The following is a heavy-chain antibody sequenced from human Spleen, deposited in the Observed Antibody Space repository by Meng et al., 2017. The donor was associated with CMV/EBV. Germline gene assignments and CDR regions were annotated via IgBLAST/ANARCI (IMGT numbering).Heavy chain of an antibody. V-gene: IGHV2-5*01. CDR3: AHRIRSMLVALGTFDI. D-gene: IGHD2-15*01. J-gene: IGHJ3*02. CDR1: GFSLSTSGMG. Sequence: SGPTLVKPTQTRTLTCTFSGFSLSTSGMGVGWIRQPPGKALEWLALIYWNDDKYYSPSLKSRLTITKDTSRNQVVLTMTNMDPVDTATYYCAHRIRSMLVALGTFDIWGQGTMVTVSS. CDR2: IYWNDDK.